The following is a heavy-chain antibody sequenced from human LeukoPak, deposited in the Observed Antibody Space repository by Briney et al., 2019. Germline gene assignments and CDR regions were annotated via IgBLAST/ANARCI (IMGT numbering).Heavy chain of an antibody. CDR3: ARGTLVAASFDY. V-gene: IGHV1-18*01. CDR1: GYSFTSYG. D-gene: IGHD6-13*01. J-gene: IGHJ4*02. Sequence: ASVKVSCYASGYSFTSYGISWVRQAPGQGLEWMGWISAYNGNTNYAQKFQGRVTITADKPTNTAYMELSSLRSVDTAVYYCARGTLVAASFDYWGQGTLVTVSS. CDR2: ISAYNGNT.